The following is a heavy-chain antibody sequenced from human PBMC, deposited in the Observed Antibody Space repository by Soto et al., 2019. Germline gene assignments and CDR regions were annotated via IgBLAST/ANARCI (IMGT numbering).Heavy chain of an antibody. CDR3: ARDSRITIFGVVINPNWFDP. D-gene: IGHD3-3*01. CDR2: ISSSSSYI. V-gene: IGHV3-21*01. CDR1: GLTFSSYS. Sequence: GGSLRLSCAASGLTFSSYSMNWVRQAPGKGLEWVSSISSSSSYIYYADSVKGRFTISRDNAKNSLYLQMNSLRAEDTAVYYCARDSRITIFGVVINPNWFDPWGQGTLVTVSS. J-gene: IGHJ5*02.